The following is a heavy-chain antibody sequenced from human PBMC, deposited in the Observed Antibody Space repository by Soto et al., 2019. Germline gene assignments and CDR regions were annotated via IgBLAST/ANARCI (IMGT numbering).Heavy chain of an antibody. CDR2: ISVSGGNT. J-gene: IGHJ4*02. V-gene: IGHV3-23*01. CDR1: GFTFSDYA. Sequence: EVHLLESGGDLAQPGRSLRLSCAASGFTFSDYAMTWVRQAPGKGLEWVSAISVSGGNTCYADSVKGRFTISRDNSRNTLYLEMNSLRAEDTAGYYCAKDRYGQVADYVDYWGLGTLVTVSS. D-gene: IGHD6-19*01. CDR3: AKDRYGQVADYVDY.